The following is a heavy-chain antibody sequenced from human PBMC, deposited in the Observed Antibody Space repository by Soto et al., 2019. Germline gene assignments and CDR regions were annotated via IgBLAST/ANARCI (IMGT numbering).Heavy chain of an antibody. CDR3: AKDVNYDFWSGYFDY. CDR2: ISGSGGST. CDR1: GFTFSSYA. J-gene: IGHJ4*02. Sequence: GGSLRLSCAASGFTFSSYAMSWVRQAPGKGLEWVSAISGSGGSTYYADSVKGRFTISRDNSKNTLYLQMNSLRAEDTAVFYCAKDVNYDFWSGYFDYWGQGTLVTVSS. V-gene: IGHV3-23*01. D-gene: IGHD3-3*01.